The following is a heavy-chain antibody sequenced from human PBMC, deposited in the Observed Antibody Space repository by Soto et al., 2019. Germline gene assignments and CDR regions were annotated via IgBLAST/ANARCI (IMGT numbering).Heavy chain of an antibody. J-gene: IGHJ4*02. CDR3: ARAFPGSWYTYYFDY. V-gene: IGHV4-30-4*01. CDR2: IYYSGST. D-gene: IGHD6-13*01. CDR1: GGSISSGDYY. Sequence: QVQLQESGPGLVKPSQTLSLTCTVSGGSISSGDYYWSWIRQPPGKGLEWIGYIYYSGSTYYNPSLKSRVTISVDTSKNQFSLKLSSVTAADTAVYYCARAFPGSWYTYYFDYWGQGTLVTVSS.